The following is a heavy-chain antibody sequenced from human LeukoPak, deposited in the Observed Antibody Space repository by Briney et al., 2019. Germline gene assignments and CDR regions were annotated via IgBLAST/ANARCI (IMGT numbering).Heavy chain of an antibody. CDR2: IYYSGST. CDR1: GGSISSYY. CDR3: ARNNWIQLWLWDY. J-gene: IGHJ4*02. Sequence: PSETLSLTCTVSGGSISSYYWSWIRQPPGKGLEWIGYIYYSGSTNYNPSLKCRVTISVDTSKNQFSLKLSSVTAADTAVYYCARNNWIQLWLWDYWGQGTLVTVSS. V-gene: IGHV4-59*01. D-gene: IGHD5-18*01.